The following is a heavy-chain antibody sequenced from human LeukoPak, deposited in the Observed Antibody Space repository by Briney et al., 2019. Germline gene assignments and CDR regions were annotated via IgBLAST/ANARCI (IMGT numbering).Heavy chain of an antibody. Sequence: SETLSLTCTVSGGSISSSSYYWGWIRQPPGKGLEWTGNIFYSGSTYYSPSLKSRVTISVYTSKNQFSLKLRSVTAADTAAYYCAIVRDDAFAIWGQGTMVTVSS. CDR1: GGSISSSSYY. CDR2: IFYSGST. J-gene: IGHJ3*02. V-gene: IGHV4-39*01. CDR3: AIVRDDAFAI.